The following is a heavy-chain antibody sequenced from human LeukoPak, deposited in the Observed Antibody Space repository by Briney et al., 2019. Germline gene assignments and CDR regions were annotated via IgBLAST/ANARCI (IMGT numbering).Heavy chain of an antibody. D-gene: IGHD2-15*01. CDR1: GGSFSGYY. J-gene: IGHJ5*02. CDR3: AREGYCSGGSCYPLRWFDP. CDR2: IYTSGST. Sequence: SETLSLTCAVYGGSFSGYYWSCIRQPAGKGLEWIGRIYTSGSTNYNPSLKSRVTMSVDTSKNQFSLKLSSVTAADTAVYYCAREGYCSGGSCYPLRWFDPWGQGTLVTVSS. V-gene: IGHV4-4*07.